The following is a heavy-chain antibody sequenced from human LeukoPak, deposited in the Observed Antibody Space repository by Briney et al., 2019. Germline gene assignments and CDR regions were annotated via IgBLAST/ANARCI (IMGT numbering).Heavy chain of an antibody. CDR1: GYTFTSYG. V-gene: IGHV1-18*01. CDR2: ISAYNGNT. J-gene: IGHJ4*02. Sequence: GTSVKVSCKASGYTFTSYGISWVRQAPGQGLEWMGRISAYNGNTNYAQKLQGRVTMTTDTSTSTAYMELRSLRSDDTAVYYCARGVTIFGSYYFDYWGQGTLVTVSS. CDR3: ARGVTIFGSYYFDY. D-gene: IGHD3-3*01.